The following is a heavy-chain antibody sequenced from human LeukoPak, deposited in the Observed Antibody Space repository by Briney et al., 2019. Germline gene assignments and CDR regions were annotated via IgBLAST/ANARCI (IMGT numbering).Heavy chain of an antibody. Sequence: GGSLRLSCAASGFTFSSYGMHWVRQAPGKGLEWVAVISYDGSNKYYADSVKGRFTISRDNSKNTLYLQMNSLRAEDTAVYYCPETHGVPWGQGTLVTVSS. CDR3: PETHGVP. CDR1: GFTFSSYG. J-gene: IGHJ4*02. CDR2: ISYDGSNK. D-gene: IGHD2-8*01. V-gene: IGHV3-30*03.